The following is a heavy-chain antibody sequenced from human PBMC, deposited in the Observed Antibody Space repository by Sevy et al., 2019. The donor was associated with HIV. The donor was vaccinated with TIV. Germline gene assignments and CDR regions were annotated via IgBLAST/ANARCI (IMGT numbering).Heavy chain of an antibody. CDR2: ISSAGHR. D-gene: IGHD5-18*01. Sequence: GGSLRLSCTASGFTVSNNYMTWVRQAPGKGLEWVSIISSAGHRDSLDALKGRFTISRDNSKNTWYLQIDSLRVEDTAVYYCARGHLDSDGSLDAFDIWGQGTMVTVSS. CDR3: ARGHLDSDGSLDAFDI. CDR1: GFTVSNNY. V-gene: IGHV3-53*01. J-gene: IGHJ3*02.